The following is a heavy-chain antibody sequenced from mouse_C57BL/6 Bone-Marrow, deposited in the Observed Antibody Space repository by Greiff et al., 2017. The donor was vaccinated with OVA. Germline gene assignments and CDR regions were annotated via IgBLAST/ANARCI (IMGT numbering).Heavy chain of an antibody. V-gene: IGHV1-55*01. Sequence: QVQLQQPGAELVKPGASVKMSCKASGFTFTSYWITWVIQRPGQGLEWIGDFYPGSGSTNYNEKFKSKATLTVDKSSSTAYMQLSSLTSEDSAVYYCARFLFDYWGQGTTLTVSS. CDR3: ARFLFDY. CDR2: FYPGSGST. CDR1: GFTFTSYW. J-gene: IGHJ2*01.